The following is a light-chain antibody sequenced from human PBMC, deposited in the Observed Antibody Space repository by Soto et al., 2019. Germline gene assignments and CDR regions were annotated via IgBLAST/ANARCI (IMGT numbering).Light chain of an antibody. V-gene: IGKV1-17*01. J-gene: IGKJ1*01. CDR2: AAS. Sequence: DIQMTQSPSSLSASVGDRVTITCRASQGIRNDLSWHQQKPGKAPKRLIYAASSLHSGVPSRFSVSGSGTEFTLTISSLQPEDFATYYCLQHNSDPRTFGQGTKVDI. CDR3: LQHNSDPRT. CDR1: QGIRND.